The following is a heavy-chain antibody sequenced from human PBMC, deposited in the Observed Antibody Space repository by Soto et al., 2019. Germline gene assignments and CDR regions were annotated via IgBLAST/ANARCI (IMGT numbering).Heavy chain of an antibody. J-gene: IGHJ4*02. D-gene: IGHD1-26*01. Sequence: GGSLRLSCAASGFSFSIYSMTWVRQAPGKGLEWVANIKPDGGEKSYVDSVKGRFTIYRDNAKNSLYLQMNSLRPEDTAVYYCLRGTYAFDYWGQGTLVTASS. CDR3: LRGTYAFDY. CDR1: GFSFSIYS. CDR2: IKPDGGEK. V-gene: IGHV3-7*03.